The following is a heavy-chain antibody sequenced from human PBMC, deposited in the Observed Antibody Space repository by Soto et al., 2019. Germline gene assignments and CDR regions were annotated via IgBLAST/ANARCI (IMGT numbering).Heavy chain of an antibody. CDR3: ARGVATIGP. CDR1: GDSISSYY. J-gene: IGHJ5*02. D-gene: IGHD5-12*01. V-gene: IGHV4-59*01. CDR2: IYYSGST. Sequence: QVQLQESGPRLVKPSETLSLTCTVSGDSISSYYWGWIRQPPGKGLEWIGYIYYSGSTNYNPSLKRRVTISVDTPKNQFSLKLTSVTAADTAVYYCARGVATIGPWGQGTLVTVSS.